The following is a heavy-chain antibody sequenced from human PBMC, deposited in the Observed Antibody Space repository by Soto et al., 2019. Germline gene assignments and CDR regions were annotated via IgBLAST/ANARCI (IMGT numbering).Heavy chain of an antibody. J-gene: IGHJ4*02. CDR3: ARGYCSSTSCSPNDY. V-gene: IGHV1-18*04. Sequence: ASVKVYCKASGYTFTSYGISWVRQAPGQGLEWMGWISAYNGNTNYAQKLQGRVTMTTDTSTSTAYMELRSLRSDDTAAYYCARGYCSSTSCSPNDYWGQGTLVTVSS. D-gene: IGHD2-2*01. CDR1: GYTFTSYG. CDR2: ISAYNGNT.